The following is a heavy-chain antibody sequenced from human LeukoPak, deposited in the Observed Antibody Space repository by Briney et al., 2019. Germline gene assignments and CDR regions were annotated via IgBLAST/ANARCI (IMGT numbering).Heavy chain of an antibody. V-gene: IGHV3-74*01. CDR3: ATGHSYGYDY. CDR2: IKNVGSVT. D-gene: IGHD5-18*01. CDR1: GLTYTDFW. J-gene: IGHJ4*02. Sequence: GGSLRLSCAASGLTYTDFWMHWVRQAPGKGLEWVSLIKNVGSVTRYADSVKGRFIISRDDAKNTLDLQMNSLKVDDTAVYYCATGHSYGYDYWGQGILVTVSS.